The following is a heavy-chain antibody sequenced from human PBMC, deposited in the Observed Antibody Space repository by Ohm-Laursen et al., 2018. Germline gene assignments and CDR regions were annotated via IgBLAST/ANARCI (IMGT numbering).Heavy chain of an antibody. CDR2: TYYRSKWYN. D-gene: IGHD6-19*01. Sequence: TQTLTLTCAISGDSVSSNSAAWNWIRQSPSRGLEWLGRTYYRSKWYNDYAVSVKSRITINPDTSKNQFSLQLNSVTPEDTAVYYCAYSSGWSYYYGMDVWGQGTTVTVSS. CDR1: GDSVSSNSAA. V-gene: IGHV6-1*01. J-gene: IGHJ6*02. CDR3: AYSSGWSYYYGMDV.